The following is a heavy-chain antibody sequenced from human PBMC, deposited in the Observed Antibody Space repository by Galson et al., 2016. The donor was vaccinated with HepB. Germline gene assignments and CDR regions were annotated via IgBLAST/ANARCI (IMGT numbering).Heavy chain of an antibody. V-gene: IGHV3-11*01. D-gene: IGHD6-13*01. CDR3: AREGEAAAGPDAFDM. CDR2: ITKGGGGT. CDR1: SFTFSAYH. Sequence: SLRLSCAASSFTFSAYHMSWTRQAPGKGLEWISYITKGGGGTYYADSVKGRFTISRDNAQNSLNLQMTSLTAEDTAVYYCAREGEAAAGPDAFDMWGQGTMVTVSS. J-gene: IGHJ3*02.